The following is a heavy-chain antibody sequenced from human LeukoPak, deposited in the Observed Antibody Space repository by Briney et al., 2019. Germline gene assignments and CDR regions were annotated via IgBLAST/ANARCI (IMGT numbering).Heavy chain of an antibody. CDR2: IRYDGSNK. D-gene: IGHD6-13*01. V-gene: IGHV3-30*02. Sequence: GGSLRLSCAASGFTFSSYGMHWVRQAPGKGLEWVAFIRYDGSNKYYADSVKGRFTISRDNSKNTLYLQMNSLRAEDTAVYYCAKERQPFVDYYYMDVWGKGTTVTVSS. CDR1: GFTFSSYG. J-gene: IGHJ6*03. CDR3: AKERQPFVDYYYMDV.